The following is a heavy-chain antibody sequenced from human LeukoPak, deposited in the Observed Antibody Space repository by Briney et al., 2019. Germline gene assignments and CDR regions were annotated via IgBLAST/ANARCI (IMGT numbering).Heavy chain of an antibody. Sequence: GGSLRLSCAASGFILSSYNMNWVRQAPGKGLEWVSSISSSSNYIYNADSVKGRFTVSRDNAKSSLYLQMNSLRAEDTALYYCARAYGKWNDVYFYAFDLWGQGTMVTVSS. J-gene: IGHJ3*01. V-gene: IGHV3-21*04. CDR2: ISSSSNYI. D-gene: IGHD1-20*01. CDR3: ARAYGKWNDVYFYAFDL. CDR1: GFILSSYN.